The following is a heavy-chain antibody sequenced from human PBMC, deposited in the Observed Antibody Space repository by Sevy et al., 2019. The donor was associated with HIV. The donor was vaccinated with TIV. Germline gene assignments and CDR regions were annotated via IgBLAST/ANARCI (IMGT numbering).Heavy chain of an antibody. CDR3: TTERHYFARNTGYPEIVPIAY. D-gene: IGHD3-9*01. CDR2: IKGKINGGTT. V-gene: IGHV3-15*07. J-gene: IGHJ4*02. CDR1: GFTFTNAW. Sequence: GGSLRLSCAASGFTFTNAWMNWVRQAPGMRLEWVGRIKGKINGGTTDYAAPVKGRFTISRDDSKNTMYLQMTSLKIEDTGVYYCTTERHYFARNTGYPEIVPIAYWGQGRLVTVSS.